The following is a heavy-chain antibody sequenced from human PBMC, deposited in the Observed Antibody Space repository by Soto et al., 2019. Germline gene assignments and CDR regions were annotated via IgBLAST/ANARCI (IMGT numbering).Heavy chain of an antibody. CDR1: GFTFARYA. J-gene: IGHJ4*02. CDR3: AKEALHSYGHNFAS. CDR2: VRTSSVDT. Sequence: DVQLLESGGGLVQPGGSLRLSCAASGFTFARYAMAWVRQAPGQGLEWISTVRTSSVDTHYADSVKGRLTISRDDSTNTVYLQMGSLRAEDTAVYYCAKEALHSYGHNFASWGQGTLVSVSS. V-gene: IGHV3-23*01. D-gene: IGHD5-18*01.